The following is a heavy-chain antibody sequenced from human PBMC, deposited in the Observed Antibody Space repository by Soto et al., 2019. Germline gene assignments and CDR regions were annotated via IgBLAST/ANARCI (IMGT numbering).Heavy chain of an antibody. D-gene: IGHD2-8*01. CDR1: GFTFSSYG. Sequence: PGGSLRLSXAASGFTFSSYGMHWVRQAPGKGLEWVAVIWYDGSNKYYADSVKGRFTISRDNAKNSLYLQMNSLRAEDTAVYYCARGYCTNGVCSYGMDVWGQGTTVTVSS. J-gene: IGHJ6*02. CDR3: ARGYCTNGVCSYGMDV. V-gene: IGHV3-33*01. CDR2: IWYDGSNK.